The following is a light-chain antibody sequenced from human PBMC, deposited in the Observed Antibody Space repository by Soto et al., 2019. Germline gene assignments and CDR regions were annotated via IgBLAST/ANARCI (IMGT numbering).Light chain of an antibody. CDR3: GAWDDSLNAHV. J-gene: IGLJ1*01. CDR2: NVN. Sequence: QSVLTQPPSASETPGQRVTISCSGSTSNIAGNSVNWYQQLPGAAPRIIIYNVNRRPSGVPDRFSGSKSGTSASLAINGLQSEDEADYFCGAWDDSLNAHVFGTGTKVTVL. CDR1: TSNIAGNS. V-gene: IGLV1-44*01.